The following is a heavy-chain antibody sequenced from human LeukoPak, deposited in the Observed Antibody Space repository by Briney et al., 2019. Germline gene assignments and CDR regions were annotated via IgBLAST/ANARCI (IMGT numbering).Heavy chain of an antibody. Sequence: PGGSLRLSCAASGFTFSSYGMHWVRQAPGKGLEWVAFIRYDGRNKYYTDSLEGRFTISRDNSKNTLYLQMNSLRAEDTAVYYCARGRYGPRLGNWGQGTLVTVSS. CDR1: GFTFSSYG. CDR2: IRYDGRNK. CDR3: ARGRYGPRLGN. V-gene: IGHV3-30*02. D-gene: IGHD3-16*01. J-gene: IGHJ4*02.